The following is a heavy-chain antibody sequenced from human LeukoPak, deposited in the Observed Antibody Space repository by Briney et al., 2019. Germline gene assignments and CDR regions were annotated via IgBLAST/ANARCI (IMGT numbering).Heavy chain of an antibody. CDR1: GFTFSSYS. D-gene: IGHD2-15*01. J-gene: IGHJ4*02. V-gene: IGHV3-48*04. CDR3: ARDCSGGSCYVDY. Sequence: GGSLRLSCAASGFTFSSYSMNWVRQAPGKGLEWVSYISSSGSTIYYADSVKGRFTISRDNAKNSLYLQMNSLRAEDTAVYYCARDCSGGSCYVDYWGQGTLVTVSS. CDR2: ISSSGSTI.